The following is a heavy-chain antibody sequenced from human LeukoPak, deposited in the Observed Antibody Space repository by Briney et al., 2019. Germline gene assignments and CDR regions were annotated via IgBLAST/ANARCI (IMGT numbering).Heavy chain of an antibody. D-gene: IGHD7-27*01. Sequence: ASVKVSCKASGYIFTNYGISWVRQAPGQGLEWMGWVSAYNGNTNYAQNLHGRVIMTTDTSTSTAYMELRSLRSDDAAVYYCASPGEGALAPYHFDYWGQGTLVTVSS. CDR2: VSAYNGNT. CDR1: GYIFTNYG. J-gene: IGHJ4*02. V-gene: IGHV1-18*01. CDR3: ASPGEGALAPYHFDY.